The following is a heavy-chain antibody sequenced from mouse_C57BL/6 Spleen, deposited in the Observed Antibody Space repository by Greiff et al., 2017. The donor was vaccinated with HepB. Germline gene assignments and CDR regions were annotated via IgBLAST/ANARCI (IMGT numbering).Heavy chain of an antibody. J-gene: IGHJ1*03. V-gene: IGHV1-69*01. CDR1: GYTFTSYW. CDR3: ARNYGGSIFDV. CDR2: IDPSDSYT. D-gene: IGHD1-1*01. Sequence: QVQLQQPGAELVMPGASVKLSCKASGYTFTSYWMHWVKQRPGQGLEWIGEIDPSDSYTNYNQKFKGKSTLTVDKSSSTAYMQLSSLTSEDSAVYYCARNYGGSIFDVWGTGTTVTVSS.